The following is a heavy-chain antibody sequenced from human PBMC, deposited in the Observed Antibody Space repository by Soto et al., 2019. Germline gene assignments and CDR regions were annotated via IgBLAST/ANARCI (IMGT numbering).Heavy chain of an antibody. V-gene: IGHV4-31*03. D-gene: IGHD2-21*02. Sequence: QVQLQESGPGLVKPSQTLSLTCTVSGGSISSGGYYWSWIRQHPGKGLEWIGYIYYSGSTYYNPSPKSRVTTSVDTSKNQFSLKLSSVTAADTAVYYCARGRVSSYCGGDGYYNWFDPWGQGTLVTVSS. CDR2: IYYSGST. CDR1: GGSISSGGYY. J-gene: IGHJ5*02. CDR3: ARGRVSSYCGGDGYYNWFDP.